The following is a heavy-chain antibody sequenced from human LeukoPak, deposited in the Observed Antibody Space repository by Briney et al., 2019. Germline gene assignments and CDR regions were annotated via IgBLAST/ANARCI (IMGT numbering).Heavy chain of an antibody. D-gene: IGHD3-22*01. CDR3: TGDNFDSSVKFDY. CDR1: GFTFSGSA. J-gene: IGHJ4*02. Sequence: PGGSLKLSRVVSGFTFSGSAVHWVRQASGKGLEWVGRIRSKANNYAPAYAASVKGRFTIFRDDSKNTAYLQMNSLKTEDTAVYYCTGDNFDSSVKFDYWGQGTLVTVSS. CDR2: IRSKANNYAP. V-gene: IGHV3-73*01.